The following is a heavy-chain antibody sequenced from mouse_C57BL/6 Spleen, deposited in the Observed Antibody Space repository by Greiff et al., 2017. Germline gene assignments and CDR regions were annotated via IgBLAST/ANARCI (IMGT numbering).Heavy chain of an antibody. J-gene: IGHJ2*01. Sequence: VQLQQSGAELVKPGASVTLSCTASGFNIKDYYMHWVKQRTEQGLEWIGRIDPEDGETKYAPKFQGKATLTADTASTTAYLQLSSLTSEDTAVYYCARGGSFFDYWGQGTTLTVSS. CDR2: IDPEDGET. V-gene: IGHV14-2*01. CDR3: ARGGSFFDY. CDR1: GFNIKDYY.